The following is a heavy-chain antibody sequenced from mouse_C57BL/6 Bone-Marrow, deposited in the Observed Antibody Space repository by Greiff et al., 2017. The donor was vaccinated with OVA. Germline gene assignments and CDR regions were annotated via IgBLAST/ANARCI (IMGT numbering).Heavy chain of an antibody. CDR2: IDPSDSET. V-gene: IGHV1-52*01. Sequence: QVQLQQPGAELVRPGSSVKLSCKASGYTFTSYWMHWVKQRPIQGLEWIGNIDPSDSETHYNQKFKDKATLTVDKSSSTAYMQLSSLTSEDSAVYYCVSEGFDGYFAWFAYWGQGTLVTVSA. CDR1: GYTFTSYW. D-gene: IGHD2-3*01. J-gene: IGHJ3*01. CDR3: VSEGFDGYFAWFAY.